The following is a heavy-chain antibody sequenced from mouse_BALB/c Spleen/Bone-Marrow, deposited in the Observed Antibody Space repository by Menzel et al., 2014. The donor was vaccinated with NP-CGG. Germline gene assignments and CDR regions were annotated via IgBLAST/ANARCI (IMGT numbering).Heavy chain of an antibody. CDR2: IRNKANGYTT. V-gene: IGHV7-3*02. D-gene: IGHD2-4*01. Sequence: EVQLQQSGGGLVQPGGSLRLSCATSGFTFTDYFMTWVRQPPGKALEWLGFIRNKANGYTTEYGASVKGRFTTSRNNSQSILYLQMNTLGAEDSATYYCARGYYDDYWGQGTTLTVSS. CDR1: GFTFTDYF. CDR3: ARGYYDDY. J-gene: IGHJ2*01.